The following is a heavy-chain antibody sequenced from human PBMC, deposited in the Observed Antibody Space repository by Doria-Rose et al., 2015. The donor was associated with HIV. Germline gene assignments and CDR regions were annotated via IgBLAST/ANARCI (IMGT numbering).Heavy chain of an antibody. CDR2: IYYSGTT. J-gene: IGHJ5*02. V-gene: IGHV4-39*01. Sequence: QVQLQQWGPGLVKPSETLSLTCTVSGGSVASGTPYWDWIRPTPGKGLEWIGTIYYSGTTYYNPSLRGRVTISLHTSKNQYSLKLISVTAADTGVYYCAKQAVNWFDPWGQGTLVTVSS. CDR3: AKQAVNWFDP. D-gene: IGHD6-25*01. CDR1: GGSVASGTPY.